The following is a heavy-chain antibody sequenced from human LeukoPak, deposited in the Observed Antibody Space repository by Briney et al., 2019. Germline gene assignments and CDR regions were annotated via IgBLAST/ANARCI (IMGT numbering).Heavy chain of an antibody. D-gene: IGHD6-19*01. Sequence: ASVKVSCKASGYTFTGYYMHWVRQAPGQGLEWMGWINPNSGGTNYAQKFQGRVTMTRDTSISTAYMELSRLRSDDTAVYYCARDRNIAVAGTRDYWGQGTLVTVSS. J-gene: IGHJ4*02. CDR3: ARDRNIAVAGTRDY. CDR2: INPNSGGT. CDR1: GYTFTGYY. V-gene: IGHV1-2*02.